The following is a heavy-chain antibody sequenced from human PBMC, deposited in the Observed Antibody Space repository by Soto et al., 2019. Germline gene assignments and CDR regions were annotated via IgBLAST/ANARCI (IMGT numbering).Heavy chain of an antibody. J-gene: IGHJ5*02. CDR3: ARGGYYDFWSGYPPLQYKWFDP. V-gene: IGHV4-30-2*01. CDR1: GGSISSGGYS. CDR2: IYHSGST. Sequence: SATLSLTCAVSGGSISSGGYSWSWIRQPPGKGLEWIGYIYHSGSTYYNPSLKSRVTISVDRSKNQFSLKLSSVTAADTAVYYCARGGYYDFWSGYPPLQYKWFDPWGQGTLVTVSS. D-gene: IGHD3-3*01.